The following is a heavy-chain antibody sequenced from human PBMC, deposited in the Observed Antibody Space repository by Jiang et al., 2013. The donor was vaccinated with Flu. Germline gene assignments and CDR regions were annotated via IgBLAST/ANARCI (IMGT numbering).Heavy chain of an antibody. CDR2: INPSGGST. V-gene: IGHV1-46*01. J-gene: IGHJ3*02. Sequence: GAEVKKPGASVKVSCKASGYIFTSYYMHWVRQAPGQGLEWMGIINPSGGSTSYAQKFQGRVTMTRDTSTSTVYMELSSLRSEDTAVYYCARVRRGDSSGYYETDDAFDIWGQGDNGHRLF. CDR3: ARVRRGDSSGYYETDDAFDI. D-gene: IGHD3-22*01. CDR1: GYIFTSYY.